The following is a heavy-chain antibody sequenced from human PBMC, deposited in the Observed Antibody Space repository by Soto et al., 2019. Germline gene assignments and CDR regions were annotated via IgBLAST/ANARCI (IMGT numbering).Heavy chain of an antibody. V-gene: IGHV3-30-3*01. CDR2: ISYDGSNK. CDR1: GFTFSSYA. CDR3: ARATVTTHN. J-gene: IGHJ4*02. D-gene: IGHD4-17*01. Sequence: GGSLRLSCAASGFTFSSYAMHWVRQAPGKGLEWVAVISYDGSNKYYADSVKGRFTISRDNSKNTLYLQMNSLRAEDTAVYYCARATVTTHNWGQGTLVTVSS.